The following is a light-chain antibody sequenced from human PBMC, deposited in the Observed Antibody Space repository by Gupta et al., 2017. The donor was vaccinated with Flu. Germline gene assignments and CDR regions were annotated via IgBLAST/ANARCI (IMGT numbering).Light chain of an antibody. Sequence: NSDVGAYTYVSWYQQHPGKAPKLMIYEISNRPSGVSNRFSGSKSGSTASLTISGLQAEDEANYYCSSYAGSYTWVFGGGTKLTVL. CDR3: SSYAGSYTWV. V-gene: IGLV2-11*03. CDR1: NSDVGAYTY. CDR2: EIS. J-gene: IGLJ2*01.